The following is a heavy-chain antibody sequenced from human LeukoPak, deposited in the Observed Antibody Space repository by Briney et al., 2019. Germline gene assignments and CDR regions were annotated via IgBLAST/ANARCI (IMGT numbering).Heavy chain of an antibody. J-gene: IGHJ4*02. D-gene: IGHD5-12*01. CDR3: AKTKIVATFFDY. CDR1: GFTFSSYE. V-gene: IGHV3-48*03. CDR2: ISSSGSII. Sequence: GGSLRLSCAASGFTFSSYEMNWVRQAPGKGLEWVSYISSSGSIIYYADSVKGRFTISRDNAKDSLYLQMNSLRAEDTAIYYCAKTKIVATFFDYWGQGTLVTVSS.